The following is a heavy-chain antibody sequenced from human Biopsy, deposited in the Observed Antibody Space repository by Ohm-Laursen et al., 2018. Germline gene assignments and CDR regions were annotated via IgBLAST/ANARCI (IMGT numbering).Heavy chain of an antibody. CDR1: GFTFGEYY. D-gene: IGHD3-10*01. Sequence: GSLRLSCTASGFTFGEYYMSWIRQAPGKGLEWLSYISGSGVTKMYADSVKGRFTVSRDSAKNSLYLEMNNLTVEDTAVYYCATDAAGSYNENWGQGTLVSVSS. J-gene: IGHJ4*02. CDR3: ATDAAGSYNEN. CDR2: ISGSGVTK. V-gene: IGHV3-11*01.